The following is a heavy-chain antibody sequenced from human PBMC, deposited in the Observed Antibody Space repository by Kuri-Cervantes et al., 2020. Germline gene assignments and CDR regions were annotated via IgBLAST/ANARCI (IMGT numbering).Heavy chain of an antibody. V-gene: IGHV3-33*08. CDR3: ARDPLNYASYYDY. Sequence: GGSLRLSCAASGFTFSSYGMHWVRQAPGKGLEWVAVIWYDGSNKYYADSVKGRFTISRDNSKNTLYLQMNSLRAEDTAVYYCARDPLNYASYYDYWGQGTLVTVSS. J-gene: IGHJ4*02. D-gene: IGHD1-7*01. CDR1: GFTFSSYG. CDR2: IWYDGSNK.